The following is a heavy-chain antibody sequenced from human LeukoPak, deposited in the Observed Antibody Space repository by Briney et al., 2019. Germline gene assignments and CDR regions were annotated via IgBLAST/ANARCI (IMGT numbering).Heavy chain of an antibody. CDR3: ARIEENFDY. CDR1: GFTFSSYG. J-gene: IGHJ4*02. CDR2: IYYSGST. Sequence: GSLRLSCAASGFTFSSYGMSWIRQPPGKGLEWIGYIYYSGSTNYNPSLKSRVTLSVDTSKNQFSLKLSSVTAADTAVYYCARIEENFDYWGQGTLVTVSS. V-gene: IGHV4-59*01. D-gene: IGHD5-24*01.